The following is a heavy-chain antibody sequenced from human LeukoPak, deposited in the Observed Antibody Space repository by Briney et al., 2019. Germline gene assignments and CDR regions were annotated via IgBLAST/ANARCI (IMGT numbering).Heavy chain of an antibody. CDR3: AKPLARFDY. J-gene: IGHJ4*02. Sequence: GGSLRLSCAASGFAFSSYGMHWVRQAPGKGLEWVAVISYDGSNKYYADSVKGRFTISRDNSKNTLYLEMNSLRAEDTAVYYCAKPLARFDYWGQGTLVTVSS. CDR2: ISYDGSNK. CDR1: GFAFSSYG. V-gene: IGHV3-30*18. D-gene: IGHD5-12*01.